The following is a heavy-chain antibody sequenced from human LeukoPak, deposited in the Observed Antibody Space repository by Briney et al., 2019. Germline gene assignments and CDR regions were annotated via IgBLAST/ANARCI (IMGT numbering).Heavy chain of an antibody. J-gene: IGHJ6*04. D-gene: IGHD2-15*01. CDR1: GGTFSSYA. Sequence: GASVKVSCKASGGTFSSYAISWVRQAPGQGLEWMGGIIPIFGTANYAQKFQGRVTITADESTSTAHMELSSLRSEDTAVYYCARGSVFRGQRLKVVAATNYYYYGMDVWGKGTTVTVSS. CDR3: ARGSVFRGQRLKVVAATNYYYYGMDV. CDR2: IIPIFGTA. V-gene: IGHV1-69*13.